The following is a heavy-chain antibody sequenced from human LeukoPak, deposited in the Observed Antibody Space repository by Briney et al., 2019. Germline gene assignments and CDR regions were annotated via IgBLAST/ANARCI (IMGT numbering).Heavy chain of an antibody. CDR1: GCTFSDYN. J-gene: IGHJ4*02. Sequence: EGSLSLSCAASGCTFSDYNLNWVRQAPGKGLEWISYIGIDSGNTNYADSVRGQFTISGDKAKNSLYLQMNSLRVEDTAVYYCARYYKYAFDNWGQGTLVTVSS. CDR3: ARYYKYAFDN. D-gene: IGHD5-24*01. V-gene: IGHV3-11*06. CDR2: IGIDSGNT.